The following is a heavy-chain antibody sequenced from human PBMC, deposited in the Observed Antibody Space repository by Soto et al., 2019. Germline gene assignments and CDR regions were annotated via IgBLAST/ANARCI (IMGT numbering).Heavy chain of an antibody. CDR2: IGPASGDT. J-gene: IGHJ4*02. V-gene: IGHV1-2*02. CDR1: GYTFTGHY. CDR3: GRGRSGQLVVFY. D-gene: IGHD3-10*01. Sequence: ASVKVSCKASGYTFTGHYIHWVLQAPGQGPEWMGEIGPASGDTRYAQKFQGRVTMTRDTPITTVYMELNNLSPDDTAVYYCGRGRSGQLVVFYWGQGTPVTVSS.